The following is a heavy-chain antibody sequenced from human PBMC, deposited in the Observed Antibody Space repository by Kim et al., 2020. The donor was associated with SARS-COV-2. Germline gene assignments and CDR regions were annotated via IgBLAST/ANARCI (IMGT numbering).Heavy chain of an antibody. CDR2: IFHDGSYK. J-gene: IGHJ3*02. Sequence: GGSLRLSCVASGFSFSGSRLHWVRQAPGKGLEWVAVIFHDGSYKQYADSVKGRFTISRDNPKNTLYLQMNSLRVEDTAVYYCAKEGGYGGNPDAFDIWGQGTMVTVSS. CDR3: AKEGGYGGNPDAFDI. CDR1: GFSFSGSR. D-gene: IGHD2-15*01. V-gene: IGHV3-30*18.